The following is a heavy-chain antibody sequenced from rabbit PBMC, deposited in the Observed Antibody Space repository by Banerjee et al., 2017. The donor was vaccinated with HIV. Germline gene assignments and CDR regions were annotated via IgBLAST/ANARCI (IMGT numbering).Heavy chain of an antibody. V-gene: IGHV1S40*01. J-gene: IGHJ6*01. CDR2: IYAGSGGAT. CDR3: ARTGSDYTFDL. Sequence: QSLEESGGDLVKPGASLTLTCTASGFSFSGGYRICWGRQAPGKGLEWIACIYAGSGGATWYASWVNGRFTISRSTSLNTVTLQMTSLTAADTATYFCARTGSDYTFDLWGPGTLVTVS. CDR1: GFSFSGGYR. D-gene: IGHD8-1*01.